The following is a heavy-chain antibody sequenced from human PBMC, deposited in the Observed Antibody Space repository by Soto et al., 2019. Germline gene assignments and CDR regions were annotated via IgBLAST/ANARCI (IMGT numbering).Heavy chain of an antibody. CDR3: ARDRVTGRAFDI. D-gene: IGHD2-21*02. CDR1: SGSISSSNW. V-gene: IGHV4-4*02. Sequence: QVQLQESGPGLVKPSGTLSLTCAVSSGSISSSNWWSWVRQPPGKGLEWIGEIYHSGSTNYNPSLKRRVTLSVDQYKHQFSLKLSSVTAADTAVYYCARDRVTGRAFDIWGQGTMVTVSS. J-gene: IGHJ3*02. CDR2: IYHSGST.